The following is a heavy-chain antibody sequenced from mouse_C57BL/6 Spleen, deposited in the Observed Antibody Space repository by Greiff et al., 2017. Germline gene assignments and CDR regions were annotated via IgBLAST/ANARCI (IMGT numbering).Heavy chain of an antibody. CDR2: IDPSDSYT. Sequence: QVQLQQPGAELVKPGASVKLSCKASGYTFTSYWMQWVKQRPGQGLEWIGEIDPSDSYTNYNQKLNGKATLTVDTSSSTAYMQLSSLTSEDSAVYYCASNYLAWFAYWGQGTLVTVSA. J-gene: IGHJ3*01. V-gene: IGHV1-50*01. CDR3: ASNYLAWFAY. D-gene: IGHD2-1*01. CDR1: GYTFTSYW.